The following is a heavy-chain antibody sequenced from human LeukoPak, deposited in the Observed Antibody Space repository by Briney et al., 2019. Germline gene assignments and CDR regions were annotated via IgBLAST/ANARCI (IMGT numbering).Heavy chain of an antibody. D-gene: IGHD2-15*01. V-gene: IGHV3-21*01. CDR3: ARVDCSGGSCYPGDFFDF. J-gene: IGHJ4*02. Sequence: GSLRLSCAASGFTDSSNYMSWVRQAPGKGLEWVSSIDMSSSYTSYAASVKGRFTISRDNARKSLDLQMNSLRVEDTAVYYCARVDCSGGSCYPGDFFDFWGQGTLVTVSS. CDR2: IDMSSSYT. CDR1: GFTDSSNY.